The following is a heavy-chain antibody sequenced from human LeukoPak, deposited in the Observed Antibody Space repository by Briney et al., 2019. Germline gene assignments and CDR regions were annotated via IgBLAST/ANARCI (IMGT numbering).Heavy chain of an antibody. CDR1: GFTVSSNY. CDR3: AKDFVRYNIQFDY. D-gene: IGHD1-1*01. CDR2: IYSGGST. V-gene: IGHV3-53*01. J-gene: IGHJ4*02. Sequence: GGSLRLSCAASGFTVSSNYMSWVRQAPGKGLEWVSVIYSGGSTYYADSVRGRFTISRDNSKNTLYLQMNSLRAEDTALYYCAKDFVRYNIQFDYWGQGALVTVSS.